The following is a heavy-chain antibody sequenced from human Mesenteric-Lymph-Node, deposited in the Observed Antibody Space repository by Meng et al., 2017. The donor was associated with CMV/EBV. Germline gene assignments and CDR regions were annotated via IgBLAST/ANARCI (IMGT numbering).Heavy chain of an antibody. D-gene: IGHD3-10*01. J-gene: IGHJ4*02. CDR2: LTPNSGVT. Sequence: ASVKVSCKASGYTFSGYHMHWVRQAPGQGLEYMGWLTPNSGVTNYAQTFRGRATMTSDTSSSTAYMELSGLRSDDTAVYYCVRDKGAGMYLAYWGQGTLVTVSS. CDR1: GYTFSGYH. V-gene: IGHV1-2*02. CDR3: VRDKGAGMYLAY.